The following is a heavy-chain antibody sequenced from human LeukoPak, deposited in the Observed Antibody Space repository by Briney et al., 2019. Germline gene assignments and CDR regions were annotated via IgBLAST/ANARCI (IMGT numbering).Heavy chain of an antibody. CDR2: IIPIFGTA. CDR1: GGTFSSYA. D-gene: IGHD3-10*01. J-gene: IGHJ3*02. CDR3: AREGSGAPREAFDI. V-gene: IGHV1-69*05. Sequence: AASVKVSCKASGGTFSSYAISWVRQAPGQGLEWMGGIIPIFGTANYAQKFQGRVTMARDTSTSTVYMELSSLRSEDTAMYYCAREGSGAPREAFDIWGQGTMVSVSS.